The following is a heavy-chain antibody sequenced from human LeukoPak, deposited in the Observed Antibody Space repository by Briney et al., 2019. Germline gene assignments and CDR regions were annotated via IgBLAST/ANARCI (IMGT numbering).Heavy chain of an antibody. J-gene: IGHJ4*02. Sequence: PGGSLRLSCTASGFTFSGAWMTWVRQAPGKGLEWVAVISYDGSNKYYADSVKGRFTISRDNSKNTLYLQMNSLRAEDTAVYYCAKDGGLLWFGAIKDYWGQGTLVTVSS. D-gene: IGHD3-10*01. CDR2: ISYDGSNK. V-gene: IGHV3-30*18. CDR3: AKDGGLLWFGAIKDY. CDR1: GFTFSGAW.